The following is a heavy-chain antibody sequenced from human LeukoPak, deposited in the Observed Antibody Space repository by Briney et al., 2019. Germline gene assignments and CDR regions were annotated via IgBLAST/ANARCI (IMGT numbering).Heavy chain of an antibody. J-gene: IGHJ4*02. CDR3: ARDGAQWELLPDY. V-gene: IGHV3-48*03. Sequence: GGSLRLSCAGSGFTFSSYEMNWVRQAPGKGLEWVSYISSSGSTIYYADSVKGRFTISRDNAKNSLYLQMNSLRAEDTAVYYCARDGAQWELLPDYWGQGTLVTVSS. D-gene: IGHD1-26*01. CDR2: ISSSGSTI. CDR1: GFTFSSYE.